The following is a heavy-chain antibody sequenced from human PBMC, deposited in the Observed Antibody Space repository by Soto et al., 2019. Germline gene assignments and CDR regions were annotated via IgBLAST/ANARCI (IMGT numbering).Heavy chain of an antibody. J-gene: IGHJ5*02. Sequence: GASVKVSCKASGYIFTSSTIHWVRQAPGQSLEWMGWINADYGNTKYSQKFHDRVTITRDTSASTAYMELSSLRSEDTAVYYCARGDTISMIVFEAEAGRNWFDPWGQGTLVTVSS. D-gene: IGHD3-22*01. V-gene: IGHV1-3*01. CDR3: ARGDTISMIVFEAEAGRNWFDP. CDR1: GYIFTSST. CDR2: INADYGNT.